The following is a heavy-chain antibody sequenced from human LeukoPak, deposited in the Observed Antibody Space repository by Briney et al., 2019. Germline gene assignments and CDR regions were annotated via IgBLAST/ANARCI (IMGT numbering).Heavy chain of an antibody. Sequence: MASETLSLTCAVYGGSFSGYYWTWIRQTPGRGLEWIGEINHRGSTNYNPSLESRVTISVDTSKNHFSLELTSVTAADTAVYYCASGGWYRGYWGQGTLVTVSS. V-gene: IGHV4-34*01. CDR2: INHRGST. CDR3: ASGGWYRGY. J-gene: IGHJ4*02. CDR1: GGSFSGYY. D-gene: IGHD2-15*01.